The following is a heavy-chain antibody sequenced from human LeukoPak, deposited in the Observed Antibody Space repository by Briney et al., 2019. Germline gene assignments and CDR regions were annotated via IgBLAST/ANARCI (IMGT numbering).Heavy chain of an antibody. V-gene: IGHV4-4*09. D-gene: IGHD1-1*01. CDR2: IHASGIT. CDR1: GGSISFYY. CDR3: ARGRAGVQPFDY. J-gene: IGHJ4*02. Sequence: SETLSLTCTVSGGSISFYYWSWIRQPPGKGLEWIGYIHASGITDYNSSLKSRVTISADTSKNQFSLKLTSVTAADTAVYYCARGRAGVQPFDYWGQGTLVTVSS.